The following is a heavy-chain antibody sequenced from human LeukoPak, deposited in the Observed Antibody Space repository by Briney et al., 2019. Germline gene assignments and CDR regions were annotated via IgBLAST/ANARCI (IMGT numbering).Heavy chain of an antibody. J-gene: IGHJ4*02. CDR1: GGSISSGGYY. D-gene: IGHD5-24*01. CDR3: ARGGRWLQSAFDY. Sequence: SETLSLTCTVSGGSISSGGYYWSWIRQHPGKGLEWIGYIYYSRSTYYNPSLKSRVTISVDTSKNQFSLKLSSVTAADTAVYYCARGGRWLQSAFDYWGQGTLVTVSS. CDR2: IYYSRST. V-gene: IGHV4-31*03.